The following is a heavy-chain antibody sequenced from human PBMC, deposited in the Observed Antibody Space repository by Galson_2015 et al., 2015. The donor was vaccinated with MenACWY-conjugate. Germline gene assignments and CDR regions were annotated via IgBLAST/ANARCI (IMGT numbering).Heavy chain of an antibody. Sequence: SLRLSCAGSAFTFSNAYMSWVRQAPVKGLEWVGRIKSQTDGGKIDYAAPVKGRFTISRDDSKNTLYLQMNSLKIEDTAVYYCTTHKPDSWGGLLFHFYMDVWGKGTTVTVSS. V-gene: IGHV3-15*01. D-gene: IGHD2-21*01. CDR2: IKSQTDGGKI. CDR3: TTHKPDSWGGLLFHFYMDV. CDR1: AFTFSNAY. J-gene: IGHJ6*03.